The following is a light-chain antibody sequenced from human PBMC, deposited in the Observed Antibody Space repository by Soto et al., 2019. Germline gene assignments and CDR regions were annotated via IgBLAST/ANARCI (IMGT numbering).Light chain of an antibody. V-gene: IGKV3-20*01. J-gene: IGKJ2*01. Sequence: EIGLTQSPGTLSLSPGERATLSCRASQSVSSSYLAWYQQKPGQAPRRLIYGASSRATGIPDRFSGSGSGTDFTLTISRLEPEDFEAYYCQKYGSSATFGQGTKLEIK. CDR1: QSVSSSY. CDR2: GAS. CDR3: QKYGSSAT.